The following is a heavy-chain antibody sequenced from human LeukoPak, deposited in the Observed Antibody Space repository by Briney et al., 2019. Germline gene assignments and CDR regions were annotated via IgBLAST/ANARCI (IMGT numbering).Heavy chain of an antibody. CDR2: IYSGGST. Sequence: PGGSLRLSCAASGFTVSSNYMSWVRQAPGKGLEWVSVIYSGGSTYYADSVKGRFTISRDNSKNTLYLQMNSLGAEDTAVYYCARPYDFWSDYQSAIDYWGQGTLVTVSS. J-gene: IGHJ4*02. V-gene: IGHV3-66*01. D-gene: IGHD3-3*01. CDR1: GFTVSSNY. CDR3: ARPYDFWSDYQSAIDY.